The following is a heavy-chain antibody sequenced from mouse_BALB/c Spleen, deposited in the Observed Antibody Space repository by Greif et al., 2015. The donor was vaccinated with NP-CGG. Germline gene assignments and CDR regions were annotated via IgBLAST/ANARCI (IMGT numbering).Heavy chain of an antibody. CDR3: ARGDGNLYYYAMDY. Sequence: LVKTGASVKISCKASGYSFTGYYMHWVKQSHGKSLEWIGYISCYNGATSYNQKFKGKATFTVDTSSSTAYMQFNSLTSEDSAVYYCARGDGNLYYYAMDYWGQGTSVTVSS. V-gene: IGHV1S34*01. J-gene: IGHJ4*01. CDR2: ISCYNGAT. CDR1: GYSFTGYY. D-gene: IGHD2-1*01.